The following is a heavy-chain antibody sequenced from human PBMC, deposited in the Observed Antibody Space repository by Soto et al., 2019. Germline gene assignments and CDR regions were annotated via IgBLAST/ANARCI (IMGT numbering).Heavy chain of an antibody. CDR2: INPSGGST. D-gene: IGHD1-26*01. Sequence: ASLKGSCKASGYTFTSYYMHWVRQVPGQGLEGMGIINPSGGSTSYAQKFQGRVTMTRDTSTSTVYMELSSLRSEDTAVYYCARVYSGSSSPFDYWGQGTLVTVSS. CDR1: GYTFTSYY. J-gene: IGHJ4*02. CDR3: ARVYSGSSSPFDY. V-gene: IGHV1-46*01.